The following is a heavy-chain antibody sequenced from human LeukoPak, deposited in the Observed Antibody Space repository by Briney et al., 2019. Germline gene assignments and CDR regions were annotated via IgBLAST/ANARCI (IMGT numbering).Heavy chain of an antibody. CDR1: GFTVSTNY. CDR3: GRYRADSYGYSYYIED. D-gene: IGHD5-18*01. CDR2: IYSGGAT. Sequence: PGGSLSLSCAVSGFTVSTNYMSWVRQAPGKVRGWVSVIYSGGATFYPDSVKARFTISGDNSKNTLHLRRNSLGPESAGVYFCGRYRADSYGYSYYIEDWGQGTLVTVSS. V-gene: IGHV3-53*01. J-gene: IGHJ4*01.